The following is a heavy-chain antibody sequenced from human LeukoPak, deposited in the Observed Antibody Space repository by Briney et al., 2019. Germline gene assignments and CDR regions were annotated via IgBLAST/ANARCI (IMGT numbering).Heavy chain of an antibody. V-gene: IGHV3-49*03. CDR2: IRSKAYGGTT. Sequence: PGGSLRLSCTASGFTFGDYAMSWFRQAPGKGLEWVGFIRSKAYGGTTEYAASVKGRFTISRDDSKSIAYLQMNSLKTEDTAVYYCTRVSTLGSLLYVYGGEYMLVDYWGQGTLVTVSS. D-gene: IGHD2-2*02. J-gene: IGHJ4*02. CDR1: GFTFGDYA. CDR3: TRVSTLGSLLYVYGGEYMLVDY.